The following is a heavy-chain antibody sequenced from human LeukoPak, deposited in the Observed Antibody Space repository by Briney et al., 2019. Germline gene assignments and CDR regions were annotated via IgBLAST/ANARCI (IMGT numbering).Heavy chain of an antibody. CDR2: INAGNGNI. CDR1: GYTFTNYA. J-gene: IGHJ6*02. V-gene: IGHV1-3*01. D-gene: IGHD4-17*01. CDR3: ARVSATVTTSGVWYYGMDV. Sequence: ASVKVSCKASGYTFTNYAMHWVRQAPGQRLEWMGWINAGNGNIKYSQKFQGRVTITRDTSASTAYMELSSLRSADTAVYYCARVSATVTTSGVWYYGMDVWGQGTTVTVPS.